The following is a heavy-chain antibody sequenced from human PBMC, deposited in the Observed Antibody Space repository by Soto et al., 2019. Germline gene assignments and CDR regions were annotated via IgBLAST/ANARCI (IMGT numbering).Heavy chain of an antibody. Sequence: QVQLVQSGAEVKKPGSSVKVSCKASGGTFSSYAISWVRQAPGQGLEWMGGIIPILGTANYAQKFQDRVTITADESTSTAYMELSSLRSEDTAVYYCATTPPVGGYYYYGMDVWGQGTTVTVSS. D-gene: IGHD1-26*01. V-gene: IGHV1-69*11. J-gene: IGHJ6*02. CDR3: ATTPPVGGYYYYGMDV. CDR1: GGTFSSYA. CDR2: IIPILGTA.